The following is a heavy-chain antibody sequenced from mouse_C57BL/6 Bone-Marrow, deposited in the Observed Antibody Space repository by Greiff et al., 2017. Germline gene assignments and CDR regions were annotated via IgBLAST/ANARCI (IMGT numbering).Heavy chain of an antibody. Sequence: VKLMESGPELVKPGASVKISCKASGYAFSSSWMNWVKQRPGKGLEWIGRIYPGDGDTNYNGKFKGKATLTADKSSSTAYMQLSSLTSEDSAVYSCALYGSIPLFSRGPDAPLTVSS. CDR1: GYAFSSSW. J-gene: IGHJ2*01. CDR3: ALYGSIPLFS. CDR2: IYPGDGDT. V-gene: IGHV1-82*01. D-gene: IGHD1-1*01.